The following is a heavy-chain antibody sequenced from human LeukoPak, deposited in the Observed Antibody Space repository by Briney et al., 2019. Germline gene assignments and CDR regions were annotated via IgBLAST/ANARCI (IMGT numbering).Heavy chain of an antibody. D-gene: IGHD4-23*01. CDR2: IKQDGSGT. CDR1: GFTFSSYG. CDR3: ARGTPIY. V-gene: IGHV3-7*03. J-gene: IGHJ4*02. Sequence: GGSLRLSCVASGFTFSSYGMHWVRQAPGKGLEWVANIKQDGSGTYYVDSVKGRFTISRDNAKNSVFLQMNSLRAEDTAMYYCARGTPIYWGQGTPVTVSS.